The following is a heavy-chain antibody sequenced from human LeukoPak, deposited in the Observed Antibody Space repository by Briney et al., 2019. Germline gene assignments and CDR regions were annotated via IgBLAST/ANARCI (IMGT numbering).Heavy chain of an antibody. CDR3: AKDQAHSSGYSGFDY. V-gene: IGHV3-33*06. J-gene: IGHJ4*02. D-gene: IGHD3-22*01. Sequence: GGFLRLSCAASGFTFSSYGMHWVRQAPGKGLEWVAVIWYDGSNKYYADSVKGRFTISRDNSKNTLYLQMNSLRAEDTAVYYCAKDQAHSSGYSGFDYWGQRTLVTVSS. CDR2: IWYDGSNK. CDR1: GFTFSSYG.